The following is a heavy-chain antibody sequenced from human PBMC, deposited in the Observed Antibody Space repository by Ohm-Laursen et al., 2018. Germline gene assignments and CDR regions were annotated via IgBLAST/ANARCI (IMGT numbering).Heavy chain of an antibody. D-gene: IGHD5-24*01. V-gene: IGHV3-66*01. CDR2: LYSGGST. Sequence: GSLRLSCAASGFTVSNNYMSWVRQAPGKGLEWVSVLYSGGSTYYADSVKGRFSISRDSSKNTLYLQMNSLRAEDTAVYYCARDGDGYFDYWGQGTLVTVSS. CDR1: GFTVSNNY. CDR3: ARDGDGYFDY. J-gene: IGHJ4*02.